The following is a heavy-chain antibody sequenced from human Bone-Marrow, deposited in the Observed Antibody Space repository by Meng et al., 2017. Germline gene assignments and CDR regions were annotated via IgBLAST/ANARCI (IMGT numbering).Heavy chain of an antibody. D-gene: IGHD1-1*01. CDR3: NWNDFGDY. Sequence: EGQIVECGGGLVRPGGSLRLSCAASGFTFSNAWMSWVRQAPGRGLEWVARIKSKTDGETPDYAAPVKGRFTISRDDSKNTLYLQMHSLKTEDTAVYYCNWNDFGDYWGQGALVTVSS. CDR2: IKSKTDGETP. CDR1: GFTFSNAW. V-gene: IGHV3-15*01. J-gene: IGHJ4*02.